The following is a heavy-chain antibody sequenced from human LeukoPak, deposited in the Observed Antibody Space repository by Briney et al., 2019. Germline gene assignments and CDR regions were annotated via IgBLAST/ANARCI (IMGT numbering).Heavy chain of an antibody. CDR1: GFTFSSYA. J-gene: IGHJ4*02. CDR3: ARDEWLYDSSGYLDY. Sequence: GGSLRLSCAASGFTFSSYAMHWVRQAPGKGLEWVAVISYDGSNKYYADSVKGRFTISRDNSKNTLYLQVNSLRAEDTAVYYCARDEWLYDSSGYLDYWGQGTLVTVSS. CDR2: ISYDGSNK. V-gene: IGHV3-30*04. D-gene: IGHD3-22*01.